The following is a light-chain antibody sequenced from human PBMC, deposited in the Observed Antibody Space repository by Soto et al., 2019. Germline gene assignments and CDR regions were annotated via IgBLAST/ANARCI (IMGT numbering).Light chain of an antibody. CDR1: SSDVGGYNY. Sequence: QSVLTQPASVSGSPGQSITISCTGTSSDVGGYNYVSWYQQHPGKVPKLMIYDVRNRPSGVSNLFSGSKSVNTASLTISGLQAEDEADYYCSSYTTISTYVFGTGTKVTVL. V-gene: IGLV2-14*01. CDR2: DVR. J-gene: IGLJ1*01. CDR3: SSYTTISTYV.